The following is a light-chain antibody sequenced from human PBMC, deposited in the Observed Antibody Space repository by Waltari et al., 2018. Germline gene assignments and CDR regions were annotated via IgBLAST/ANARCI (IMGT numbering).Light chain of an antibody. J-gene: IGLJ3*02. CDR3: QTADTSGIWV. CDR1: ASPTQS. Sequence: SSELTQPPSVSVSPGQTASITCSGEASPTQSAFWYHQKPGQAPFLILYKDTERPSRIPDRFSGSSSGTIVTLTISGVQTEDEADYYCQTADTSGIWVFGGGTRLTVL. CDR2: KDT. V-gene: IGLV3-25*03.